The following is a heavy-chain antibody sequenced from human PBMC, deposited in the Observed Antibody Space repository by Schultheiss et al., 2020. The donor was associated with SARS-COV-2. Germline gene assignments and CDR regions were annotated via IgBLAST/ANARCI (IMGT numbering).Heavy chain of an antibody. D-gene: IGHD6-13*01. J-gene: IGHJ4*02. CDR1: GFTFSTYA. CDR2: IYYSGST. CDR3: AREGGQQQLAGLDY. Sequence: LRLSCAASGFTFSTYAMGWVRQAPGKGLEWIGYIYYSGSTYYNPSLKSRVTISVDTSKNQFSLKLSSVTAADTAVYYCAREGGQQQLAGLDYWGQGTLVTVSS. V-gene: IGHV4-30-4*01.